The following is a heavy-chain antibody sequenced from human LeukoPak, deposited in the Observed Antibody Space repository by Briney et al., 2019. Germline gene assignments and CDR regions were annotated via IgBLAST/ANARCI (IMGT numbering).Heavy chain of an antibody. D-gene: IGHD2-8*02. CDR1: GYSFSDHW. CDR2: IFVGDSDT. J-gene: IGHJ2*01. V-gene: IGHV5-51*01. CDR3: ARMPPGGPSCPNWYFDL. Sequence: GESLKISCEGSGYSFSDHWIAWVRRMPGKGLEWMGFIFVGDSDTRYSAAFVGQITISADKSAHTAYLQWNSLKASDTAIYFCARMPPGGPSCPNWYFDLWGRGTLVTVSS.